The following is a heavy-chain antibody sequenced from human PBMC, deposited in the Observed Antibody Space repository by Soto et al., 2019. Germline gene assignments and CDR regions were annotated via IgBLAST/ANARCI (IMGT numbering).Heavy chain of an antibody. CDR1: GFTFSSYA. J-gene: IGHJ3*02. Sequence: GGSLRLSCAASGFTFSSYAMHWVRQAPGKGLEWVAVISYDGSNKYYADSVKGRFTISRDNSKNTLYLQMNSRRAEDTAVYYCARGWAPGNYYGSGSYYLFDAFDIWGQGTMVTVSS. V-gene: IGHV3-30-3*01. D-gene: IGHD3-10*01. CDR2: ISYDGSNK. CDR3: ARGWAPGNYYGSGSYYLFDAFDI.